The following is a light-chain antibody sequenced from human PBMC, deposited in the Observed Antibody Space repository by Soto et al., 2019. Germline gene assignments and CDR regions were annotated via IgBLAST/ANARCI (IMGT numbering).Light chain of an antibody. CDR3: SPYTSISTL. Sequence: QSVLTQPASVSGSPGQSITISCTGISSDVGGYNYVSWYQQHPGKAPKLMIYDVSNRPSGVSNRFSGSKSGNTASLTISGLQADDEADYYCSPYTSISTLFGGGTQLTVL. CDR2: DVS. CDR1: SSDVGGYNY. V-gene: IGLV2-14*01. J-gene: IGLJ7*01.